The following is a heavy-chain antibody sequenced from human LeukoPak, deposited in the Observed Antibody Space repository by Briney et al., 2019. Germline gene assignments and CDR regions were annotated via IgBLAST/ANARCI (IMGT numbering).Heavy chain of an antibody. D-gene: IGHD3-9*01. CDR1: GGTFSDDA. J-gene: IGHJ4*02. CDR3: ATDGGFDIVTLDF. Sequence: SVKVSCKASGGTFSDDAISWVRQAPGQGLQWMGRIIPIAGIVQYAQKFQDRVTITADKSTTTAYMEMSSLRSEDTAVYYCATDGGFDIVTLDFWGQGTLVTVSS. CDR2: IIPIAGIV. V-gene: IGHV1-69*04.